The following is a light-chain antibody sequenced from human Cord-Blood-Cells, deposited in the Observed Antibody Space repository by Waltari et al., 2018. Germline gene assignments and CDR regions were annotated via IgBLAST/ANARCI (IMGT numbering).Light chain of an antibody. V-gene: IGLV2-14*01. J-gene: IGLJ1*01. CDR2: EVS. Sequence: QSALTQPASVSGSPGQSITISCTGTSSDVGGYNYVSWYQQHPGKAPKLIIYEVSNRPSGVSNRFSGSESGNTASLTISGLQAEDEAGYYCSSYTSSSTYVFGTGTKVTVL. CDR3: SSYTSSSTYV. CDR1: SSDVGGYNY.